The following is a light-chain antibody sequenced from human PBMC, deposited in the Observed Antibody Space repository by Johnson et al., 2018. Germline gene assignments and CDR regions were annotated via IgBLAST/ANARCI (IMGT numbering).Light chain of an antibody. V-gene: IGLV1-51*02. CDR2: ENN. J-gene: IGLJ1*01. CDR1: SSNIGNNY. CDR3: GTWGSSLIAGNV. Sequence: QSVLTQPPSVSAAPGQKVTISCSGSSSNIGNNYVSWYQQLPGTAPTLLIYENNKRPSGIPDRFSGSKSGTPATLRITRLQTGDEADYYCGTWGSSLIAGNVFGTGTKVTVL.